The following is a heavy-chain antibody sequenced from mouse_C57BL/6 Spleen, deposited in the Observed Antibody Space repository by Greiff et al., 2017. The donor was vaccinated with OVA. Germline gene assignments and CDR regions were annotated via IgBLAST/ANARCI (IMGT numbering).Heavy chain of an antibody. D-gene: IGHD1-1*01. J-gene: IGHJ1*03. Sequence: VQLQQSGTVLARPGASVKMSCKPSGYTFTSYWMHWVKQRPGQGLEWIGAIYPGNSDTSYNQKFKGKAKLTAVTSASTAYMGLSSLTNEDSAVYDCTRSGYYGRGGYFDVWGTGTTVTVSS. CDR1: GYTFTSYW. CDR2: IYPGNSDT. CDR3: TRSGYYGRGGYFDV. V-gene: IGHV1-5*01.